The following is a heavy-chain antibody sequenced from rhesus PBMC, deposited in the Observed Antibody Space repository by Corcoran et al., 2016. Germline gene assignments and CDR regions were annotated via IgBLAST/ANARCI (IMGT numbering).Heavy chain of an antibody. V-gene: IGHV4-73*01. CDR3: ARDEYGDYGVGRRFDV. D-gene: IGHD4-23*01. CDR2: IEGKSART. CDR1: RGSLRGSYS. J-gene: IGHJ5-1*01. Sequence: QVKLQQWGDGLVKPSETMSLTCAVSRGSLRGSYSWPWSRPAPGTVLEWLGNIEGKSARTEYNPSHNNRVTISKDTSKSQFSLRLNSVTAADPAVYYCARDEYGDYGVGRRFDVWGPGVLVTVSS.